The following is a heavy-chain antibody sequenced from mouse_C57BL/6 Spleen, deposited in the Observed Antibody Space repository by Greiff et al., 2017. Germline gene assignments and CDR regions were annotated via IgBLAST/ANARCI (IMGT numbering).Heavy chain of an antibody. V-gene: IGHV1-39*01. CDR3: TSLTTVVDAMDY. Sequence: VQLQQPGPELVKPGASVKISCKASGYSFTDYNMNWVEQSNGKSLEWIGVINPYYGTTSYNQKFKGKATLTVDKSSSTAYMQLTSLTSEYSADYCCTSLTTVVDAMDYWGQGTSVTVSS. J-gene: IGHJ4*01. CDR2: INPYYGTT. CDR1: GYSFTDYN. D-gene: IGHD1-1*01.